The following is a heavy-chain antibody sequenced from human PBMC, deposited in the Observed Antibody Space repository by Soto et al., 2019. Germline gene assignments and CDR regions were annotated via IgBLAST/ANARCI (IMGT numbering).Heavy chain of an antibody. D-gene: IGHD1-1*01. J-gene: IGHJ3*02. CDR3: ARHRDDGSFQADAFDI. Sequence: QLQLQESGPGLVKPSETLSLTCTVSGGSISSSSYYWGWIRQPPGKGLEWIGSIYYSGSTYYNPSLKSRVTISVDTSKNQFSLKLSSVTAADTAVYYCARHRDDGSFQADAFDIWGQGTMVTVSS. CDR2: IYYSGST. CDR1: GGSISSSSYY. V-gene: IGHV4-39*01.